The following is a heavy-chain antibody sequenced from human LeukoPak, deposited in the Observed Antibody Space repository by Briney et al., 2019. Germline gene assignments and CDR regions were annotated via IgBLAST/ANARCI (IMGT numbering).Heavy chain of an antibody. V-gene: IGHV3-23*01. J-gene: IGHJ3*02. CDR1: GFTFSSYP. Sequence: PGGSLRLSCAASGFTFSSYPMSWVRQAPGKGLEWVSAISWSGGSTYYADSVKGRFTISRDNSKNTLYLQMNSLRAEDTAVYYCAKDLYRDFDWLGRGKSSFDIGGQGTMVTVSS. CDR3: AKDLYRDFDWLGRGKSSFDI. CDR2: ISWSGGST. D-gene: IGHD3-9*01.